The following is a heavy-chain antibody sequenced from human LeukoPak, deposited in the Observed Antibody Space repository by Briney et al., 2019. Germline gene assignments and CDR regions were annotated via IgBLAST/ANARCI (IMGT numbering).Heavy chain of an antibody. CDR3: AELGITMIGGV. CDR1: GFTFSNAW. CDR2: IKQDGSEK. Sequence: PGGSLRLSCAASGFTFSNAWMSWVRQAPGKGLEWVANIKQDGSEKYYVDSVKGRFTISRDSAKNSLYLQMNSLRAEDTAVYYCAELGITMIGGVWGKGTTVTISS. J-gene: IGHJ6*04. V-gene: IGHV3-7*01. D-gene: IGHD3-10*02.